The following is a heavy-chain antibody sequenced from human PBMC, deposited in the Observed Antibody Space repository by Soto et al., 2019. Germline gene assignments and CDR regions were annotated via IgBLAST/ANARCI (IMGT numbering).Heavy chain of an antibody. CDR3: ARVQGPYYYYGMDV. CDR2: IYYSGST. V-gene: IGHV4-31*03. CDR1: GGSISSGGYY. Sequence: SETLSLTCTVSGGSISSGGYYWSWIRRHPGKGLEWIGYIYYSGSTYYNPSLKSRVTISVDTSKNQFSLKLSSVTAADTAVYYCARVQGPYYYYGMDVWGQGTTVTVSS. J-gene: IGHJ6*02.